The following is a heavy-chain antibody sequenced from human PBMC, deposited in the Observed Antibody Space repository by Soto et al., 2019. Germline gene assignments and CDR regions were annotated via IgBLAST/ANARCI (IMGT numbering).Heavy chain of an antibody. CDR2: ISGSGGST. J-gene: IGHJ5*02. CDR3: AKGGYCSSTSCYRWEYNWFDP. D-gene: IGHD2-2*02. Sequence: GVLRLSCAASGFTFSSYAMSWVRQAPGKGLEWVSAISGSGGSTYYADSVKGRFTISRDNSKNTLYLQMNSLRAEDTAVYYCAKGGYCSSTSCYRWEYNWFDPWGQGTLVTVSS. V-gene: IGHV3-23*01. CDR1: GFTFSSYA.